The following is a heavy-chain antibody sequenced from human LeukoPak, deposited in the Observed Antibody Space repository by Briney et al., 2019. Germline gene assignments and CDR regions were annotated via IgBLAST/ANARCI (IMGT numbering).Heavy chain of an antibody. CDR2: IYYSGST. D-gene: IGHD5-18*01. CDR1: GYSISSSNW. CDR3: ARIGSDDTALDY. V-gene: IGHV4-28*01. Sequence: MPSETLSLTCAVSGYSISSSNWWGWIRQPPGEGLEWIGYIYYSGSTYYNPSLKSRVTMSVDTSKNQFSLKLSSVTAVDTAVYYCARIGSDDTALDYWGQGTLVTVSS. J-gene: IGHJ4*02.